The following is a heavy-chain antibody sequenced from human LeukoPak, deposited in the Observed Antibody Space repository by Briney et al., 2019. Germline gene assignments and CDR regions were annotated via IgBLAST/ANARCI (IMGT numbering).Heavy chain of an antibody. Sequence: GGSLRRSWEASGFTSHDHAMHWVRQAPGKGLEWVSGLGWDGGSIGYADSVKGRFTISRDNAKKSLYLQMNSLGVEDTALYYCARDDAFDLWGQGTMVTVSS. CDR1: GFTSHDHA. V-gene: IGHV3-9*01. J-gene: IGHJ3*01. CDR3: ARDDAFDL. CDR2: LGWDGGSI.